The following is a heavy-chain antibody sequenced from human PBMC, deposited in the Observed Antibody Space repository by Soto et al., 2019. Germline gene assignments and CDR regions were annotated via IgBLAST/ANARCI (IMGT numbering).Heavy chain of an antibody. V-gene: IGHV3-30*04. Sequence: QVQLVESGGGVVQSGRSLRLSCAASGFTFSSYAMHWVRQAPGKGLEWVAVISYDGSNKYYADSVKGRFSISRDNSKNTWYLQMNSLRHEDPAVYYCARDRGGYGISIRGYWGHGTLVTVSS. CDR2: ISYDGSNK. CDR3: ARDRGGYGISIRGY. J-gene: IGHJ4*01. CDR1: GFTFSSYA. D-gene: IGHD5-12*01.